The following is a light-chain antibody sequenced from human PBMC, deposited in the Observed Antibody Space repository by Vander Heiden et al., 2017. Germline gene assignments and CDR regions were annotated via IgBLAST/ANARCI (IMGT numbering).Light chain of an antibody. J-gene: IGLJ3*02. CDR1: SSNIGAGYD. CDR2: GKS. V-gene: IGLV1-40*01. CDR3: QSYDSSLSGPWV. Sequence: QSVLTQPPSVSGAPGQRVTISCTGSSSNIGAGYDVPWYQQLPGTAPKLLMYGKSNRPSGVPDRFSSSKSGTSASLAITGLQAEDEADYYCQSYDSSLSGPWVFGGGTKLTVL.